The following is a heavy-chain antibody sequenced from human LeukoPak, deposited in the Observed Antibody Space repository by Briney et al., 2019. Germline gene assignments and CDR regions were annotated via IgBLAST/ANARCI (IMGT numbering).Heavy chain of an antibody. J-gene: IGHJ4*02. CDR1: GGSFSGYY. CDR2: INHSGST. V-gene: IGHV4-34*01. D-gene: IGHD1-26*01. CDR3: ARASRSGSYSMDY. Sequence: SETLSLTCAVYGGSFSGYYWSWIRQPPGKGLEWIGEINHSGSTNYNPSLKSRVTISVDTSKNQFSLKLSSVTAADTAVYYCARASRSGSYSMDYWGQGTLVTVSS.